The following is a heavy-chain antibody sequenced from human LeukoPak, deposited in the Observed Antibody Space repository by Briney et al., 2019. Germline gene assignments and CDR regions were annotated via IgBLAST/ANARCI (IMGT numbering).Heavy chain of an antibody. D-gene: IGHD4-17*01. J-gene: IGHJ4*02. CDR3: ARESGVRYGDYFDY. CDR2: IYSGGST. CDR1: GFTVSSNY. Sequence: GGSLRLSCAASGFTVSSNYMSWVRQAPGKGLEWVSVIYSGGSTYYADSVKGRFTISRDNAKNSLYLQMNSLRAEDTAVYYCARESGVRYGDYFDYWGQGTLVTVSS. V-gene: IGHV3-53*01.